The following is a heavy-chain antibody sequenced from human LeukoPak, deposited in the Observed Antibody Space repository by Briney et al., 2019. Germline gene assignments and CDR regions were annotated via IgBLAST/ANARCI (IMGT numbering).Heavy chain of an antibody. D-gene: IGHD7-27*01. V-gene: IGHV3-74*01. CDR3: ARDINWGQVDY. J-gene: IGHJ4*02. CDR2: INGDGSAT. Sequence: GGSLRLSCAASGFAFSGHWMYWLRQAPGKGLAWVSRINGDGSATNYAGSMKGRFTISRDNAKNILYLQMNSLREDDTAVYYCARDINWGQVDYWGQGTLVTVSS. CDR1: GFAFSGHW.